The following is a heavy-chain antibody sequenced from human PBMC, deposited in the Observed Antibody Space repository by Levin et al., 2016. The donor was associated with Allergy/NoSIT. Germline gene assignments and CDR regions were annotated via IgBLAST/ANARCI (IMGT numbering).Heavy chain of an antibody. CDR2: ISSSSSFV. J-gene: IGHJ4*02. V-gene: IGHV3-21*06. Sequence: GESLKISCAASGFTFSSYGMHWARQAPGKGLEWVSFISSSSSFVHYTDSVKGRFTISRDNAKNSLYLQVNSLRAEDTAVYYCARDRNWALESWGPGILVTVSS. CDR3: ARDRNWALES. D-gene: IGHD7-27*01. CDR1: GFTFSSYG.